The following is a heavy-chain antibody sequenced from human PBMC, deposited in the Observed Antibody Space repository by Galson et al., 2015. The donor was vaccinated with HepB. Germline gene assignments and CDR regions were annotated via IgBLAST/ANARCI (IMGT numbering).Heavy chain of an antibody. D-gene: IGHD4-17*01. V-gene: IGHV1-69*04. CDR2: IIPILGIA. CDR1: GGTFSSYT. Sequence: SVKVSCKASGGTFSSYTISWVRQAPGQGLEWMGRIIPILGIANYAQKFKGRVTITADKSTSTAYMELSSLRSEDTAVYYCAREWGSVTTRMYFDYWGQGTLVTVSS. J-gene: IGHJ4*02. CDR3: AREWGSVTTRMYFDY.